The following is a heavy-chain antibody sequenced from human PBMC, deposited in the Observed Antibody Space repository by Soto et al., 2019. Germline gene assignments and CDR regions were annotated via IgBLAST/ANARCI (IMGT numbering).Heavy chain of an antibody. V-gene: IGHV3-74*01. CDR2: MSGDGKTI. CDR3: ARTYVPGIAGFDP. Sequence: LRLSCAASGFTFSNYFMHWVRQVPGEGLVWVSRMSGDGKTISYADSVKGRFTISRDNAKNTLYLQMNSLRVEDTAVYYCARTYVPGIAGFDPWGQGTLVTVSS. D-gene: IGHD1-1*01. J-gene: IGHJ5*02. CDR1: GFTFSNYF.